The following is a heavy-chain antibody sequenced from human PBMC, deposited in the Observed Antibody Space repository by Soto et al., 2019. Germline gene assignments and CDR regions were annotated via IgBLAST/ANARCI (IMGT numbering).Heavy chain of an antibody. Sequence: PGESLKISCKGSGYSFTSYWIGWVRQMPGKGLEWLGIIYPRDSHTRYSPSFQGQVTISADKSISTAYLQWNSLKASDTAIYYCARQGYCSTTACSTVDYWGQGTLVTVSS. CDR1: GYSFTSYW. J-gene: IGHJ4*02. CDR3: ARQGYCSTTACSTVDY. CDR2: IYPRDSHT. D-gene: IGHD2-2*02. V-gene: IGHV5-51*01.